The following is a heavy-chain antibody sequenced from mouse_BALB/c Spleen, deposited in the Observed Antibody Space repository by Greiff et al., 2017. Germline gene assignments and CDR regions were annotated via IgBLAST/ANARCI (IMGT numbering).Heavy chain of an antibody. CDR2: ISSGSSTI. CDR3: ARKDLGY. J-gene: IGHJ2*01. V-gene: IGHV5-17*02. CDR1: GFTFSSFG. Sequence: EVKLMESGGGLVQPGGSRKLSCAASGFTFSSFGMHWVRQAPEKGLEWVAYISSGSSTIYYADTVKGRFTISRDNPKNTLFLQMTSLRSEDTAMYYCARKDLGYWGQGTTLTVSS.